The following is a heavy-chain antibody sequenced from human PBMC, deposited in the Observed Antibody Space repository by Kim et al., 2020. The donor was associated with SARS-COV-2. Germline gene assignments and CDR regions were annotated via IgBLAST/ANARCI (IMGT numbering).Heavy chain of an antibody. J-gene: IGHJ4*02. CDR1: GFTFSTYW. CDR3: ARGGAYASGDY. CDR2: VNGDGGGA. D-gene: IGHD6-19*01. V-gene: IGHV3-74*01. Sequence: GGSLRLSCAASGFTFSTYWMHWVRQAPGKGLVWVSRVNGDGGGATYADSVRGRFTISRDNAKNTLYLQMNSLSGEDTAVYYCARGGAYASGDYWGQGTLVTVDS.